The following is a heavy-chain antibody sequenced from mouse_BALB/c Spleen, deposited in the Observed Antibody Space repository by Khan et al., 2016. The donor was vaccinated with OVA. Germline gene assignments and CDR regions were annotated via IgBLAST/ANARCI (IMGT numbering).Heavy chain of an antibody. CDR1: GYTFTEYT. CDR2: INPKNGDT. D-gene: IGHD1-1*01. V-gene: IGHV1-18*01. Sequence: EVQLQQSGPELVKPGASVKISCKTSGYTFTEYTMHWVRQSHGKSLEWIGGINPKNGDTTYNQQLKGKATLTVDKSSSTASMELRSLTSDEPAVFSCASWYFGSTWFAYWGQGTLVTVSA. J-gene: IGHJ3*01. CDR3: ASWYFGSTWFAY.